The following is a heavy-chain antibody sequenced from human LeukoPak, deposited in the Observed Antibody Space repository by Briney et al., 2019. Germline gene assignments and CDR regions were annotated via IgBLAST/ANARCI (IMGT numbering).Heavy chain of an antibody. D-gene: IGHD6-6*01. CDR1: GFTFSRYA. V-gene: IGHV3-23*01. CDR2: ISGNTYST. Sequence: GGSLRLSCAASGFTFSRYAMSWVRQAPGKGLEWVSTISGNTYSTYYADSVKGRFTVSRDNFKDTLYLQMNSLRAEDTAVYYCAKGGSSSGYYFDYWGQGTLVTVSS. J-gene: IGHJ4*02. CDR3: AKGGSSSGYYFDY.